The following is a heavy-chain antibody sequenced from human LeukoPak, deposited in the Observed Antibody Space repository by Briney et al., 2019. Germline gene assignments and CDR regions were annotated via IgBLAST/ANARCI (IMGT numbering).Heavy chain of an antibody. CDR3: ARDSYYDFWSGPARMDV. V-gene: IGHV1-18*01. CDR1: GYTFTSYG. J-gene: IGHJ6*02. CDR2: ISAYNGNT. Sequence: ASVTVSCKPSGYTFTSYGISWVRPAPGQGREWMGWISAYNGNTNYAQKLQGRVTMTTDTSTSTAYMELRSLRSDDTAVYYCARDSYYDFWSGPARMDVWGQGTTVTVSS. D-gene: IGHD3-3*01.